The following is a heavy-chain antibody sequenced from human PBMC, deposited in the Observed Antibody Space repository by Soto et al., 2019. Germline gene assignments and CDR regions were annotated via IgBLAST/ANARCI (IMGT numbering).Heavy chain of an antibody. CDR2: MNPDSGHA. J-gene: IGHJ4*02. V-gene: IGHV1-8*01. D-gene: IGHD2-15*01. CDR1: GYTFTNSG. CDR3: ARRPHCSGGICYYGLDN. Sequence: ASVKVSFKASGYTFTNSGINWVRQAPGQGLEWMGWMNPDSGHAAYAQKFQGRVTLTTSTSTSTVYMEMRSLGSEDTAVYYCARRPHCSGGICYYGLDNWGQGTLVTVSS.